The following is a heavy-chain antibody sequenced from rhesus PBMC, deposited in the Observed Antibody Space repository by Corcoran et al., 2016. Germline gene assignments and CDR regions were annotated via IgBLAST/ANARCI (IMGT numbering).Heavy chain of an antibody. Sequence: QVQLVQSGAEVKKPGSSVKVSCKASGYTFTDYYMHWVRQAPRQGLEWMGWINPINGNTKYAQKFQGRVTMTRDTSTSTAYMELSSLRSEDTAVYYCARGGGGWGNYWYFDLWGPGTPITISS. CDR3: ARGGGGWGNYWYFDL. CDR2: INPINGNT. CDR1: GYTFTDYY. D-gene: IGHD6-37*01. J-gene: IGHJ2*01. V-gene: IGHV1S2*01.